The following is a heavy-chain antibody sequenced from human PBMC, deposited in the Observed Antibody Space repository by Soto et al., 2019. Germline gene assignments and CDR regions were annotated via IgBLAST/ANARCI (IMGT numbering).Heavy chain of an antibody. CDR2: IGAYFGII. V-gene: IGHV1-18*03. CDR1: GYTFTSYG. J-gene: IGHJ4*02. D-gene: IGHD1-1*01. CDR3: ARRNGTITDRFDK. Sequence: KGTGASVKVSCKASGYTFTSYGISWVRQAPGQGLEWMGWIGAYFGIIKYAQKLQRRVTMTTDPSTSTAYMELRSLSSDDMVVFYCARRNGTITDRFDKWGQGTLVTVSS.